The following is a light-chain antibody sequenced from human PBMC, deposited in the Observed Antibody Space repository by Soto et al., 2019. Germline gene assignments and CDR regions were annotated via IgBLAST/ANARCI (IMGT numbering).Light chain of an antibody. CDR1: SSDVGGYNY. Sequence: QSALTQPASVSGSPGQSITISCTGTSSDVGGYNYVSWYQQHPGKAPKLMIYDVSNRPSRVSDRFSGSKSGNTASLTISGLQAEDEADYYCISYTSSSTLGVFGTGTKLTVL. V-gene: IGLV2-14*01. J-gene: IGLJ1*01. CDR3: ISYTSSSTLGV. CDR2: DVS.